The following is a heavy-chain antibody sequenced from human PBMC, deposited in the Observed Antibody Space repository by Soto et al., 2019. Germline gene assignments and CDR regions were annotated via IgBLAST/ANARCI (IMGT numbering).Heavy chain of an antibody. CDR1: GGSISSSSYY. Sequence: QLQLQESGPGLVKPSETLSLTCTVSGGSISSSSYYWGWIRQPPGKGLEWIGSIYYSGSTYYNPSLKSRVTISVDTSKNQFSLKLSSVTAADTAVYYCARQVVVPAAIGSDSPWGQGTLVTVSS. CDR2: IYYSGST. V-gene: IGHV4-39*01. J-gene: IGHJ5*02. D-gene: IGHD2-2*02. CDR3: ARQVVVPAAIGSDSP.